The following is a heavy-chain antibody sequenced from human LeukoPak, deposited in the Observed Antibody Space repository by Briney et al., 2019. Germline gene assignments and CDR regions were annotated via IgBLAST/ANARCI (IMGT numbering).Heavy chain of an antibody. CDR3: GRSDSSCGWSFDY. CDR2: INTSGST. Sequence: SETLSLTCAVSGGSISSYHWSWIRQPAGKGLEWIGQINTSGSTNYNPPLKSRVTMSVDRPENQLSLTLRSVTAADTAVYYCGRSDSSCGWSFDYWGQGTLVTVSS. V-gene: IGHV4-4*07. CDR1: GGSISSYH. D-gene: IGHD6-19*01. J-gene: IGHJ4*02.